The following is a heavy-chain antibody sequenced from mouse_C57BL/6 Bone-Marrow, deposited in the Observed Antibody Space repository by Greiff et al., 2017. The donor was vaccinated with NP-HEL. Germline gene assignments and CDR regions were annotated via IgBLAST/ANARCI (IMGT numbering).Heavy chain of an antibody. CDR1: GYTFTSYW. CDR2: IDPSDSYT. J-gene: IGHJ2*01. Sequence: QVQLQQSGAELVKPGASVKLSCKASGYTFTSYWMQWVKQRPGQGLEWIGEIDPSDSYTNYNQKFKGKATLTVDTSSSTAYMQLSSLTSEDSAVYYCAPYYYGFDYWGQGTTLTVSS. D-gene: IGHD1-1*01. V-gene: IGHV1-50*01. CDR3: APYYYGFDY.